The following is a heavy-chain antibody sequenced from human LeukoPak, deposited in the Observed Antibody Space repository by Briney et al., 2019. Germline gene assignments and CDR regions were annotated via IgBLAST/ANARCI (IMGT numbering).Heavy chain of an antibody. CDR2: ISSSSSYI. CDR1: GFTFSSYE. Sequence: GGSLRLSCAASGFTFSSYEMNWVRQAPGKGLEWVSSISSSSSYIYYADSVKGRFTISRDNAKNSLYLQMNSLRAEDTAVYYCARIDTAMVTDYWGQGTLVTVSS. D-gene: IGHD5-18*01. CDR3: ARIDTAMVTDY. V-gene: IGHV3-21*01. J-gene: IGHJ4*02.